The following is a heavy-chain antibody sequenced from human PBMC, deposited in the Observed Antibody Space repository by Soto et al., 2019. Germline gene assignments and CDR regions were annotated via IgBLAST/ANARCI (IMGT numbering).Heavy chain of an antibody. CDR3: ARGGGTTLAPLP. Sequence: ASVKVSCKASGYTFTGYFMHWVRQAPGEGLEWMGWINSNSGATKYAPKFQGRVTMTGDTSNRTAYLELSRLTSDDTAVYYCARGGGTTLAPLPWGQGTPVTVSS. CDR1: GYTFTGYF. D-gene: IGHD3-16*01. J-gene: IGHJ5*02. V-gene: IGHV1-2*02. CDR2: INSNSGAT.